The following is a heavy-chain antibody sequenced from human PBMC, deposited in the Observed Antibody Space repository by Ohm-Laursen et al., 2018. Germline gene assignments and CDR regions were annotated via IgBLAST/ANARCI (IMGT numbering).Heavy chain of an antibody. CDR2: ISWNSGSI. J-gene: IGHJ4*02. Sequence: RFLRLSCAASGFTFDDYAMHWVRQAPGKGLGWVSGISWNSGSIGYADSVKGRFTISRDNAKNSLYLQMNSLRAEDTALYYCARASEGFDYWGQGTLVTVSS. CDR1: GFTFDDYA. V-gene: IGHV3-9*01. CDR3: ARASEGFDY.